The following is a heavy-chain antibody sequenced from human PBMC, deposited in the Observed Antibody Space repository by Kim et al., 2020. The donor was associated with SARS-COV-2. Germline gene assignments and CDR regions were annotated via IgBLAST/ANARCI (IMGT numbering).Heavy chain of an antibody. CDR3: ARDRTRLFDY. V-gene: IGHV6-1*01. Sequence: YTDYAVSVKRRITINADTSKNQFSLQLNSVTPEDTAVYYCARDRTRLFDYWGQGTLVTVSS. D-gene: IGHD4-17*01. CDR2: YT. J-gene: IGHJ4*02.